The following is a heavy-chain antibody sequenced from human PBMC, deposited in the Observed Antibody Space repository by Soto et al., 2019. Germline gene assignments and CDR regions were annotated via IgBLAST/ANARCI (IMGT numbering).Heavy chain of an antibody. J-gene: IGHJ6*02. D-gene: IGHD1-1*01. CDR1: GGTFSSYA. Sequence: QVQLVQSGAEVKKPGSSVKVSCKASGGTFSSYAISWVRQAPGQGLEWMGGIIPIFGTANYAQKFQGRVTITADESTSRAYFELGSPRSVHTPVHYCERGRPRLEVCSAMDVWGQGTTVTVAS. CDR3: ERGRPRLEVCSAMDV. CDR2: IIPIFGTA. V-gene: IGHV1-69*01.